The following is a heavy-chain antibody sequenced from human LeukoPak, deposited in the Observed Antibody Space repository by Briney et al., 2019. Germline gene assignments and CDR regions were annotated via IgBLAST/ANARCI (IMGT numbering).Heavy chain of an antibody. CDR2: INPNSGGT. J-gene: IGHJ4*02. CDR3: ARVQYSSGWYDY. Sequence: ASVKVSCKASGYTFTGYYMHWVRQAPGQGLEWMGWINPNSGGTNYAQRFQGRVTMTRDTYISTAYMELSRLRSDDTAVYYCARVQYSSGWYDYWGQGTLVTVSS. V-gene: IGHV1-2*02. D-gene: IGHD6-19*01. CDR1: GYTFTGYY.